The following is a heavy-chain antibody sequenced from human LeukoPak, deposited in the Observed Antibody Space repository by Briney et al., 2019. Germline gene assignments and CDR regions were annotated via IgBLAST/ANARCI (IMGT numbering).Heavy chain of an antibody. J-gene: IGHJ4*02. D-gene: IGHD3-16*02. CDR3: AKDDFVWGTYRLGYFDY. V-gene: IGHV3-30*18. CDR1: GFSFTSYG. CDR2: ISFDENNK. Sequence: GGSLRLSCAASGFSFTSYGMPWVRQAPGKGLEWVAVISFDENNKFYADSVKGRFTISRDNSKNTLYLQMNSLRVEDTAVYYCAKDDFVWGTYRLGYFDYWGQGTLVTVSS.